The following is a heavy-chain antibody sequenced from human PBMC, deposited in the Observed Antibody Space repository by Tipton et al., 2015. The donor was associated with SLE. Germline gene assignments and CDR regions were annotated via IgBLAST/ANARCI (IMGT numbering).Heavy chain of an antibody. D-gene: IGHD3-3*01. V-gene: IGHV3-7*01. CDR1: GFIFSGSW. CDR3: ARESVTIFGVAGVFGY. Sequence: GSLRLSCAASGFIFSGSWVSWGRQAPGKGLEWVANINEDGSEEHYVDSVKGRFSISRDNAKNSLYLQMNSLRAEDTAVYYCARESVTIFGVAGVFGYWGQGTLVTVSS. CDR2: INEDGSEE. J-gene: IGHJ4*02.